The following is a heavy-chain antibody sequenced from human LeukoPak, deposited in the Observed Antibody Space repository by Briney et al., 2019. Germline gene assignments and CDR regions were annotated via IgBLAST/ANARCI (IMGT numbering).Heavy chain of an antibody. CDR3: AKTGGDYAFAPLFDY. CDR2: ISGSGGST. D-gene: IGHD4-17*01. CDR1: GFTFSDYY. J-gene: IGHJ4*02. V-gene: IGHV3-23*01. Sequence: GGSLRLSCAASGFTFSDYYMSWIRQAPGKGLEWVSAISGSGGSTYYADSVKGRFTISRDNSKNTLYLQMNSLRAEDTAVYYCAKTGGDYAFAPLFDYWGQGTLVTVSS.